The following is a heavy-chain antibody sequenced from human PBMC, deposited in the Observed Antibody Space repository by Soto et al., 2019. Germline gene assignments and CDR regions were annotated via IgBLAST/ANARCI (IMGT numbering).Heavy chain of an antibody. CDR3: ARDRKGTTYPRYNWFET. Sequence: SETLSRTCTVSCGSISSTNYYWSWIRQPPGKGLELIGYMYYSGDTYYNPSLKSRVTISVDTSQNQFSLKLNSATAADTAVYYCARDRKGTTYPRYNWFETWGKGTTVTVSS. V-gene: IGHV4-30-4*01. J-gene: IGHJ5*02. D-gene: IGHD4-17*01. CDR2: MYYSGDT. CDR1: CGSISSTNYY.